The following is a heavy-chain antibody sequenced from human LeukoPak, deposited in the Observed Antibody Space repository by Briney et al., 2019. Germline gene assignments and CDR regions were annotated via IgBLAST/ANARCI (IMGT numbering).Heavy chain of an antibody. V-gene: IGHV3-49*04. D-gene: IGHD2-2*01. Sequence: GGSLRLSCTASGFTFGDYAMSWVRQAPGKGLEWVGFIRSKAYGGTTEYAASVKGRFTISRDDSKSIANLQMNSLKTEDTAVYYCTRDRTSCHDYWGQGTLVTVSS. CDR2: IRSKAYGGTT. CDR3: TRDRTSCHDY. CDR1: GFTFGDYA. J-gene: IGHJ4*02.